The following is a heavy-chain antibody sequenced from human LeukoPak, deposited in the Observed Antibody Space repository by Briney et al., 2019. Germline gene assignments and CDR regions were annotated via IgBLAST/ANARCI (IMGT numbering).Heavy chain of an antibody. CDR3: ARSSPLRFYYGMDV. CDR2: INHSGST. D-gene: IGHD3-3*01. Sequence: PSETLSLTCAVYGGSFSGYYWSWIRQPPGKGLEWIGEINHSGSTNYNPSLKSRVTISVDTSKNQFSLKLSSVTAADTAVYYCARSSPLRFYYGMDVWGQGTTVTVSS. V-gene: IGHV4-34*01. CDR1: GGSFSGYY. J-gene: IGHJ6*02.